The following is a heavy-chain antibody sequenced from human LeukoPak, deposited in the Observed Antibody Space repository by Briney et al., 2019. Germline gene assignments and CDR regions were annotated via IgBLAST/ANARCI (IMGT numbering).Heavy chain of an antibody. J-gene: IGHJ4*02. Sequence: ASVKVSCKASGGTFSSYAISWVRQAPGQGLEWMGGIITIFGTANYAQKFQGRVTITADESTSTAYMELSSLRSEDTAVYYCARDYKIAAAGLWKYSSGWYDYWGQGTLVTVSS. D-gene: IGHD6-19*01. CDR1: GGTFSSYA. CDR3: ARDYKIAAAGLWKYSSGWYDY. V-gene: IGHV1-69*13. CDR2: IITIFGTA.